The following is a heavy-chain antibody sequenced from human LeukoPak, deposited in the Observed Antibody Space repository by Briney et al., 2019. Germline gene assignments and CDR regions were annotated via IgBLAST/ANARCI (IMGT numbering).Heavy chain of an antibody. V-gene: IGHV4-34*01. CDR2: INHSGST. D-gene: IGHD2-15*01. CDR1: GGSFSGYY. CDR3: ARDCSGGRCYSYGMDV. Sequence: SETLSLTCAVYGGSFSGYYWSWIRQPPGKGLEWIGEINHSGSTNYNPSLKSRVTISVDTSKNQFSLKLSSVTAADTAVYYCARDCSGGRCYSYGMDVWGQGTTVTVSS. J-gene: IGHJ6*02.